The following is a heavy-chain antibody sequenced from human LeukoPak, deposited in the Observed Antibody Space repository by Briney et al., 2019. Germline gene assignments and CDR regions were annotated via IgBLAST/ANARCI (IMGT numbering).Heavy chain of an antibody. J-gene: IGHJ4*02. CDR2: IRGKVYNGTT. D-gene: IGHD2-15*01. Sequence: QPGRSLRLSCTTSGFTFRDYAVIWVRQAPGKGLEWVGMIRGKVYNGTTQYAASVKGRFIISRDDSKGVAHLQMNSLKTEDTGVYYCSCRAGGDYWGQGTRVTVSS. CDR3: SCRAGGDY. CDR1: GFTFRDYA. V-gene: IGHV3-49*04.